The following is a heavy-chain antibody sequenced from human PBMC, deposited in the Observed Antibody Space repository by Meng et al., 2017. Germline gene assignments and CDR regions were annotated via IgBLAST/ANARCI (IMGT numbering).Heavy chain of an antibody. CDR1: GGTFSSYT. CDR2: IIPILGIA. V-gene: IGHV1-69*09. D-gene: IGHD3-10*01. CDR3: AKDPDENYYGIINY. Sequence: QVQLVQSGAWVKRPGSSVRVSCKASGGTFSSYTISWVRQAPGQGLEWMGRIIPILGIANYAQKFQGRVTITADKSTSTAYMELSSLRSEDTAVYYCAKDPDENYYGIINYWGQGTLVTVSS. J-gene: IGHJ4*02.